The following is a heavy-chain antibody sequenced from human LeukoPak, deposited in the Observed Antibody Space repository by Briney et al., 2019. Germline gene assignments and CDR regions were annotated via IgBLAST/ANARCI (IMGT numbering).Heavy chain of an antibody. V-gene: IGHV3-30*03. CDR3: ARDRGDSSGWKKGYFDY. D-gene: IGHD6-19*01. CDR2: ISYDGSNK. Sequence: GRSLRLSCAASGFTFSSYGMHWVRQAPGKGLEWVAVISYDGSNKYYADSVKGRFTISRDNSKNTLYLQMNSLRAEDTAVYYCARDRGDSSGWKKGYFDYWGQGTLVTVS. J-gene: IGHJ4*02. CDR1: GFTFSSYG.